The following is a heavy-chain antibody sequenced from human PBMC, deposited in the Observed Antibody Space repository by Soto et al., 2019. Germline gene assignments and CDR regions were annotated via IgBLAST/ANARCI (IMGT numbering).Heavy chain of an antibody. CDR3: ARLGGHWKYDQYYFDY. CDR2: IYPGDSDT. J-gene: IGHJ4*02. CDR1: GYSFTSYW. D-gene: IGHD1-7*01. V-gene: IGHV5-51*01. Sequence: GESLKISCKGSGYSFTSYWIGWVRQMPGKGLEWMGIIYPGDSDTRYSPSFQGQVTISADKSISTAYLQWSSLKASDTAMYYCARLGGHWKYDQYYFDYWGQGTLVTVSS.